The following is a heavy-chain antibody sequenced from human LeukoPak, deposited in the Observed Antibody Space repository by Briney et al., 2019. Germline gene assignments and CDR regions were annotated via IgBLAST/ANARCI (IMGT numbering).Heavy chain of an antibody. CDR3: VRMGLCSGGSCWSAAFDI. J-gene: IGHJ3*02. D-gene: IGHD2-15*01. CDR1: GFNFSSYR. CDR2: ISSRSGYI. Sequence: GSLRLSCAASGFNFSSYRINWVRQAPGKGLEWVSSISSRSGYIFYAESVKGRFTISRDNPKNSLYLQMTSLRDDDTAIYYCVRMGLCSGGSCWSAAFDIWGQGTMVTVSS. V-gene: IGHV3-21*03.